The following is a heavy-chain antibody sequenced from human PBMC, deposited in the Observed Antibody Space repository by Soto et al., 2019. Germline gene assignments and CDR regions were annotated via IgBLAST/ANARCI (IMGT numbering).Heavy chain of an antibody. Sequence: ASVKVSWKASGYTFTSYGISWVRQAPGQGLEWMGWISAYNGNTNYAQKLQGRVTMTTYTSTSTAYMELRSLRSDDTAVYYCARDVSPDYYDSSGYYIPDYWGQGTLVTVSS. CDR2: ISAYNGNT. CDR3: ARDVSPDYYDSSGYYIPDY. CDR1: GYTFTSYG. J-gene: IGHJ4*02. V-gene: IGHV1-18*04. D-gene: IGHD3-22*01.